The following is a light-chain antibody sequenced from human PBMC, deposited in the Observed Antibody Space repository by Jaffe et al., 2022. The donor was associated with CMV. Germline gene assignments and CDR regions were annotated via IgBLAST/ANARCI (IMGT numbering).Light chain of an antibody. CDR1: QSVSSGS. CDR2: DAS. V-gene: IGKV3-20*01. CDR3: QQYYNSAGT. Sequence: EIVLTQSPGTLSLSPGERATLSCRASQSVSSGSLAWYQQKPGQAPRLLIYDASRRAAGIPDRFSGSGSGTDFTLTISRPEPEDFAVYYCQQYYNSAGTFGQGTKLEIK. J-gene: IGKJ2*01.